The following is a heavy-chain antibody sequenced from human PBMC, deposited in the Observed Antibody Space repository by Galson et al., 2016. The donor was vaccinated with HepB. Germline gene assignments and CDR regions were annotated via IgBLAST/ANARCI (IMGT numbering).Heavy chain of an antibody. CDR3: VRGAFGVAVALFDS. V-gene: IGHV6-1*01. D-gene: IGHD6-19*01. Sequence: CAISGDSVSSNSGSWNWIRQSPSRGLEWLGRTYYRSKWYDDYAVSVKSRMTINPDTSKNQFSLQLNSVTPADTAVYYCVRGAFGVAVALFDSWGQGTLVTVSS. J-gene: IGHJ4*02. CDR2: TYYRSKWYD. CDR1: GDSVSSNSGS.